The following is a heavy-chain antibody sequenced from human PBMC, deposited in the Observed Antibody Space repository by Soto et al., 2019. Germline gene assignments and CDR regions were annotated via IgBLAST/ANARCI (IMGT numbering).Heavy chain of an antibody. Sequence: QVQLQESGPGLVKPSGTLSLTCAVSGGSISSSNWWSWVRQPPGKGLEWIGEIYHSGSTNYNPSLKRRVTIPVEKSKNQCSRKLAVTAADTAVYYCARASGRDGYDCEYFDLWGRGTLVTVSS. J-gene: IGHJ2*01. D-gene: IGHD5-12*01. CDR2: IYHSGST. CDR1: GGSISSSNW. V-gene: IGHV4-4*02. CDR3: ARASGRDGYDCEYFDL.